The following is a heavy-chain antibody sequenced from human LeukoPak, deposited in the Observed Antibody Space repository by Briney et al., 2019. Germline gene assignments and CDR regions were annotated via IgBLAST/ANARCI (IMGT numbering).Heavy chain of an antibody. Sequence: GGSLRLSCAASGFNFDEYPMHWVRQAPGKGLEWVAAINGNGGSTDYGDSVKGRCTISRDSNKNSLFLQMHSLRTEDTAFYYCAKFYGSGTYYNNYFDYWGQGALVTVSS. CDR1: GFNFDEYP. CDR3: AKFYGSGTYYNNYFDY. V-gene: IGHV3-43*02. J-gene: IGHJ4*02. CDR2: INGNGGST. D-gene: IGHD3-10*01.